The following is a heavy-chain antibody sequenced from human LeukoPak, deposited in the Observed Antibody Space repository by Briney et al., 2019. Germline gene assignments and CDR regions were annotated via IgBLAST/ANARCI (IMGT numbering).Heavy chain of an antibody. CDR2: IFTTGST. V-gene: IGHV4-4*07. D-gene: IGHD3-3*02. Sequence: PSETLSLTCTVSGASVSEYYWSWVWQPAGKGLEWIGRIFTTGSTDYNPSLKSRVTMSRDRSKNQLFLTLTSVTAADTAVYYCARASDSIFSYYYHMDLWGKGITVTVSS. CDR1: GASVSEYY. J-gene: IGHJ6*03. CDR3: ARASDSIFSYYYHMDL.